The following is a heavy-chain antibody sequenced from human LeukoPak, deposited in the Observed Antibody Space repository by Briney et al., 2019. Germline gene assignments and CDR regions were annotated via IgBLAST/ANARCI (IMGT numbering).Heavy chain of an antibody. J-gene: IGHJ6*03. D-gene: IGHD5-18*01. CDR2: INPNSGGT. V-gene: IGHV1-2*02. CDR3: ARVDTAMVKDRSYYYYYYYMDV. Sequence: GASVKVSCKASGYTFTGYYMHWVRQAPGQGLEWMGWINPNSGGTNYAQKFQGRVTMTRDTSISTAYMELSRLRSDDTAVYYCARVDTAMVKDRSYYYYYYYMDVWGKGTTVTVSS. CDR1: GYTFTGYY.